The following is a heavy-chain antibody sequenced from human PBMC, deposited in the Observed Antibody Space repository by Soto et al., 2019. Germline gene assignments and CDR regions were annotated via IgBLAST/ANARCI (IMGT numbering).Heavy chain of an antibody. Sequence: QVQLQQWGAGLLKPSETLSLNCAVNGGSLSGYYWSWIRQPPGKGLEWIGEIKDGGRTNYSPSLKSRATISSDTSNHQFSLRLSSVTAADTGVYYCARGPEGVLATHWDQGTLVTVSS. J-gene: IGHJ4*02. V-gene: IGHV4-34*01. CDR3: ARGPEGVLATH. CDR1: GGSLSGYY. D-gene: IGHD5-12*01. CDR2: IKDGGRT.